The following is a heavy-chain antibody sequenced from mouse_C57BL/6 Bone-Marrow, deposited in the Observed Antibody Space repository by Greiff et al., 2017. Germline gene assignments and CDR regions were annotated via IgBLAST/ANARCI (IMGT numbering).Heavy chain of an antibody. Sequence: EVKLMESGGGLVKPGGSLKLSCAASGFTFSSYAMSWVRQTPEKRLEWVATISDGGSYTYYPDNVKGRFTFSRDNANNNLYRQMSQLKSVDTDMYYCERGGNYGSRDIDYWGTGTTVTVSS. V-gene: IGHV5-4*03. J-gene: IGHJ1*03. CDR1: GFTFSSYA. D-gene: IGHD1-1*01. CDR2: ISDGGSYT. CDR3: ERGGNYGSRDIDY.